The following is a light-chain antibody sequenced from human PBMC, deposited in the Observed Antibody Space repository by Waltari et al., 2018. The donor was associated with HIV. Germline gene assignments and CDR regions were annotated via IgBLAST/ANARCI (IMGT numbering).Light chain of an antibody. CDR2: GNS. Sequence: QSVLTQPPSVSGAPGQRVTISHTGRSTNIGACYGVPRSQQLPGTAPKLLIYGNSNRPSWVPDRFSGSKSGTSASLAITGLQAEDEADYYCQSYDSSLSGFYVFGTGTKVTVL. CDR1: STNIGACYG. V-gene: IGLV1-40*01. CDR3: QSYDSSLSGFYV. J-gene: IGLJ1*01.